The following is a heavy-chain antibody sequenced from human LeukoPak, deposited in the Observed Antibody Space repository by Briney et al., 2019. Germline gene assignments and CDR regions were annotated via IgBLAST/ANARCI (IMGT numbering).Heavy chain of an antibody. D-gene: IGHD2-21*02. CDR2: IYYSGST. CDR1: GGSVYGSSYY. Sequence: PSETLSLTCAVSGGSVYGSSYYWGWIRQPPGKGLEWIGYIYYSGSTHYNPSLKTRVTTSIDTSRNQFSLKLSYVTAADTAVYFCARQFYCGTDCYSVFDHWGQGTLVTVSS. CDR3: ARQFYCGTDCYSVFDH. J-gene: IGHJ4*02. V-gene: IGHV4-39*01.